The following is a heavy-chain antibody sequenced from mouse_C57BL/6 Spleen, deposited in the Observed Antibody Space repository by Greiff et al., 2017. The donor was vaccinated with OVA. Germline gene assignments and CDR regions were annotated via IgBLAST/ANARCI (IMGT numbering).Heavy chain of an antibody. CDR3: ARRNSGAMYY. V-gene: IGHV1-9*01. Sequence: VQVVESGAELMKPGASVKLSCKATGYTFTGYWIEWVKQRPGHGLEWIGELLPGSGSTTYNEKFKGKATFTADTSSNTAYMQLSSLTTEDSAVYYCARRNSGAMYYWGQGTSVTVSS. CDR1: GYTFTGYW. J-gene: IGHJ4*01. CDR2: LLPGSGST.